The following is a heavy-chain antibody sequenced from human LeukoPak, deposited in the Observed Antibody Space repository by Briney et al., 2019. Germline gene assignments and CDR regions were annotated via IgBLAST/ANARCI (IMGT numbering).Heavy chain of an antibody. Sequence: PSETLSLTCTVSGGSISSYYWSWIRQPPAKGLEWIGYIYYSGSTNYNPSLKSQVTISVDTSKNQFSLKLSSVTAADTAVYYCARALMGVIIHYFDYWGQGTLVTVSS. J-gene: IGHJ4*02. CDR3: ARALMGVIIHYFDY. CDR2: IYYSGST. D-gene: IGHD3-16*01. V-gene: IGHV4-59*01. CDR1: GGSISSYY.